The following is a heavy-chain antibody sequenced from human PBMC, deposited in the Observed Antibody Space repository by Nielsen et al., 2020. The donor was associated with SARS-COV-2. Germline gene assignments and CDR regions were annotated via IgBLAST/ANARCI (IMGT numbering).Heavy chain of an antibody. CDR3: ARDGDRVNGDYDSAPLDY. D-gene: IGHD4-17*01. CDR2: INPSGGST. V-gene: IGHV1-46*01. CDR1: GYTFTSYF. J-gene: IGHJ4*02. Sequence: ASVKVSCKASGYTFTSYFIHWVRQTPGPGLEWMGIINPSGGSTSYAQKFQGRVTTTRDTSTSTVYMELSSLRSEDTAVYYCARDGDRVNGDYDSAPLDYWGQGTLVTVSS.